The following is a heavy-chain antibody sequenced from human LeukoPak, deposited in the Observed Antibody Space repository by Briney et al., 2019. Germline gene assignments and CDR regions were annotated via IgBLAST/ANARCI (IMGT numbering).Heavy chain of an antibody. Sequence: PGGSLRLSCAASGFTFSSYEMNWVRQAPGKGLEWVSYISSSGNTIYYADSVKGRFTISRDKAKNSLYLQLNSLRAEDTAVYYCARGGGYYGSGSLHYYYYGMDVWGQGTTVTVSS. J-gene: IGHJ6*02. CDR3: ARGGGYYGSGSLHYYYYGMDV. V-gene: IGHV3-48*03. CDR1: GFTFSSYE. CDR2: ISSSGNTI. D-gene: IGHD3-10*01.